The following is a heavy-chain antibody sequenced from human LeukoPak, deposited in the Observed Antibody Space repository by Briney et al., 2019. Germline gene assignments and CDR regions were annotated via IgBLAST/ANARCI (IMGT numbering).Heavy chain of an antibody. CDR2: MLYSGST. CDR3: ARSDIWGSYRFLDY. CDR1: SASISNYY. V-gene: IGHV4-59*08. Sequence: SETLSLTCTVSSASISNYYWSWIRQSPGKGLEWIGYMLYSGSTNQNPSLRSRVTISVDTSKNQVSLKLSSVTAADTAVYYCARSDIWGSYRFLDYWGQGALVTVSS. J-gene: IGHJ4*02. D-gene: IGHD3-16*02.